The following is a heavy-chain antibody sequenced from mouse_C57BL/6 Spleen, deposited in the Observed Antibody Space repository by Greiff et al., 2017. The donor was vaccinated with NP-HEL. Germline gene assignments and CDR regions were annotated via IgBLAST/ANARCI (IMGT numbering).Heavy chain of an antibody. V-gene: IGHV1-63*01. CDR2: IYPGGGYT. CDR3: ARLAHYYAMDY. J-gene: IGHJ4*01. CDR1: GYTFTNYW. Sequence: QVQLQQSGAELVRPGTSVKMSCKASGYTFTNYWIGWAKQRPGHGLEWIGDIYPGGGYTNYNEKFKGKATLTADKSSSTAYMQFSSLTFEDSAIYYCARLAHYYAMDYWGQGTSVTVSS.